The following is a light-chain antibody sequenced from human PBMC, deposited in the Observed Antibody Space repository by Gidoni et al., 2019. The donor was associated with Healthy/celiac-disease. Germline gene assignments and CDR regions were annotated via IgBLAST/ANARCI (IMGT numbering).Light chain of an antibody. Sequence: DIQMTQSPSTLSASVGDRVTITCRASQSISSWLAWYQQKPGKATKRLIYKASSLESGVPSRFSGSGSGTEFTLTISSLQPDDFATYYCQQYNSYPWTFGQGTKLEIK. J-gene: IGKJ2*01. CDR1: QSISSW. CDR3: QQYNSYPWT. V-gene: IGKV1-5*03. CDR2: KAS.